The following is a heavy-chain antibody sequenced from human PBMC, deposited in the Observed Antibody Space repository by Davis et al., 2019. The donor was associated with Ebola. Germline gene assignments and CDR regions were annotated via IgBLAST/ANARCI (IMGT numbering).Heavy chain of an antibody. CDR3: ARDPGLGFYH. D-gene: IGHD6-19*01. J-gene: IGHJ4*02. V-gene: IGHV3-30-3*01. Sequence: GESLKISCAASGFTFSNYAIHWVRQAPGKGLQSVARISYDGSSKYYADSVKRRFTISRDASKNTVYLQMNSLRSEDTAVYFCARDPGLGFYHWGQGTLVTVSS. CDR2: ISYDGSSK. CDR1: GFTFSNYA.